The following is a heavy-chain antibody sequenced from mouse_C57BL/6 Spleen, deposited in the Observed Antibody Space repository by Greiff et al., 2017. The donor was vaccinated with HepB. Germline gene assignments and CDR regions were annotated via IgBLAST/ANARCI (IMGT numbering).Heavy chain of an antibody. Sequence: QVQLQQSGPELVKPGASVKISCKASGYAFSSSWMNWVKQRPGKGLEWIGRIYPGDGDTNYNRKLKGKATLTADKSSSTAYMQLSSLTSEDSAVYFCARLSITTVVATCYFDGWGTGTTVTVSS. CDR1: GYAFSSSW. CDR3: ARLSITTVVATCYFDG. V-gene: IGHV1-82*01. J-gene: IGHJ1*03. CDR2: IYPGDGDT. D-gene: IGHD1-1*01.